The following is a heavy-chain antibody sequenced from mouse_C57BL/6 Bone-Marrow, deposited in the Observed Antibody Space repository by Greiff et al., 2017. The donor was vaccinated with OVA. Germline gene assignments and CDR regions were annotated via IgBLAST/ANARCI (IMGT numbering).Heavy chain of an antibody. CDR1: GYSFTGYF. CDR3: ARSPGYYDYDVGAMDY. J-gene: IGHJ4*01. V-gene: IGHV1-20*01. D-gene: IGHD2-4*01. CDR2: INPYNGDT. Sequence: VQLQQSGPELVKPGDSVKISCKASGYSFTGYFMNWVMQSHGKSLEWIGRINPYNGDTFYNQKFKGKATLTVDNSSSTAHMELRSLTSEDSAVYYCARSPGYYDYDVGAMDYWGQGTSVTVSS.